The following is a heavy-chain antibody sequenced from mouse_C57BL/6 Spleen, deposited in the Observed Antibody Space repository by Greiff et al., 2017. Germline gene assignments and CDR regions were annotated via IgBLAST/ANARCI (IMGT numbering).Heavy chain of an antibody. J-gene: IGHJ2*01. Sequence: QVQLKQSGAELARPGASVKLSCKASGYTFTSYGISWVKQRTGQGLEWIGEIYPRSGNTYYNEKFKGKATLTADKSSSTAYMELRSLTSEDSAVXFCARSYYSTLGYWGQGTTLTVSS. CDR3: ARSYYSTLGY. CDR2: IYPRSGNT. D-gene: IGHD2-5*01. V-gene: IGHV1-81*01. CDR1: GYTFTSYG.